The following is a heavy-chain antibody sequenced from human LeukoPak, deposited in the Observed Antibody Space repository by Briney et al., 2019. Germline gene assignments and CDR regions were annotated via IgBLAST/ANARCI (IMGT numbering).Heavy chain of an antibody. J-gene: IGHJ5*02. V-gene: IGHV1-8*01. CDR3: ARGYDIDWFDP. D-gene: IGHD3-9*01. Sequence: ASVKVSCKASGYTFTSYDINWVRQATGQGLEWMGWMNPNSGNTGYAQKFQGRVTITRDTSASTAYMELSSLRSEDTAVYYCARGYDIDWFDPWGQGTLVTVSS. CDR2: MNPNSGNT. CDR1: GYTFTSYD.